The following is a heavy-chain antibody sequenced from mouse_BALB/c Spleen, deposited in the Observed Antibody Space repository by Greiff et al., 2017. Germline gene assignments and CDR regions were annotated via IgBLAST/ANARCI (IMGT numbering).Heavy chain of an antibody. D-gene: IGHD2-14*01. CDR3: ARAYYRYDNYYAMDY. CDR1: GFTFSSYA. Sequence: EVMLVESGGGLVKPGGSLKLSCAASGFTFSSYAMSWVRQTPEKRLEWVASISSGGSTYYPDSVKGRFTISRDNARNILYLQMSSLRSEDTAMYYCARAYYRYDNYYAMDYWGQGTSVTVSS. J-gene: IGHJ4*01. V-gene: IGHV5-6-5*01. CDR2: ISSGGST.